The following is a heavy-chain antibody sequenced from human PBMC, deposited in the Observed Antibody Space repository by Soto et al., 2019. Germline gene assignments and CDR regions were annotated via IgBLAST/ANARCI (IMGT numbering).Heavy chain of an antibody. CDR2: ISWNSGTI. Sequence: EVQLVESGGGLVQPGRSLRLSCAASGFTFDDYAMHWVRQAPGKGLEWVSGISWNSGTIGYADSVKGRFTISRDNAKNSLYLQMNSLRAEDTALYYCAKEFRSNSWYRGTYYYGMDVWGQGTTVTFSS. V-gene: IGHV3-9*01. CDR1: GFTFDDYA. CDR3: AKEFRSNSWYRGTYYYGMDV. D-gene: IGHD6-13*01. J-gene: IGHJ6*02.